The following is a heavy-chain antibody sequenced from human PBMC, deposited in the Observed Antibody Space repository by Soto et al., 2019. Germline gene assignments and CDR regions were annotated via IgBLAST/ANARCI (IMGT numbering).Heavy chain of an antibody. Sequence: PGGSLRLSCAASGFTFSDYYMSWIRQAPGKGLEWVSYISSSSSYTNYADSVKGRFTISRDNAKNSLYLQMNSLRAEDTAVYYCARDPHITIFGVVTKPPDYWGQGTLVTVSS. J-gene: IGHJ4*02. CDR2: ISSSSSYT. D-gene: IGHD3-3*01. CDR3: ARDPHITIFGVVTKPPDY. V-gene: IGHV3-11*05. CDR1: GFTFSDYY.